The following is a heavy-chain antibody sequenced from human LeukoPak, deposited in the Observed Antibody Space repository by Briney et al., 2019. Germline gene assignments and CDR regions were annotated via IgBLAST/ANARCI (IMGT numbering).Heavy chain of an antibody. Sequence: GASVKVSSKTSGYTFTDYYLYWVRQAPGQGPEWMARISPDNGVTKIAQKFQGRVTMTRDTSINTIYMELGRLTGDDTAVYYCARKTTALDYWGQGTQISV. CDR2: ISPDNGVT. CDR3: ARKTTALDY. J-gene: IGHJ4*02. CDR1: GYTFTDYY. V-gene: IGHV1-2*06. D-gene: IGHD4-17*01.